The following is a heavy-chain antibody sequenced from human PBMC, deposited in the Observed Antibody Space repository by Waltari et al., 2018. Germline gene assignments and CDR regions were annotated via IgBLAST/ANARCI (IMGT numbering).Heavy chain of an antibody. D-gene: IGHD6-13*01. CDR3: AIGGVETSWYWRY. J-gene: IGHJ4*02. CDR1: GFTFSSSW. V-gene: IGHV3-7*01. CDR2: IKTDEIGT. Sequence: EVQVVESGGGLVQPGGSLRLSCASSGFTFSSSWMTWVRQAPGKGMECVANIKTDEIGTYYVDSVKGRFTISRDNTKNSLYLQMSSLRAEDTAVYYCAIGGVETSWYWRYWGQGTLVTVSS.